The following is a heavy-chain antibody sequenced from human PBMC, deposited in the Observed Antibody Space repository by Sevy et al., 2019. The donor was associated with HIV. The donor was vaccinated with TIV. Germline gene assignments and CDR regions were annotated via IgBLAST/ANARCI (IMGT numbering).Heavy chain of an antibody. CDR3: AKDRHVEMATISYFDY. CDR1: GFTFSSYG. D-gene: IGHD5-12*01. V-gene: IGHV3-30*18. J-gene: IGHJ4*02. Sequence: GGSLRLSCAASGFTFSSYGMHWVRQAPGKGLEWVAVISYDGSNKYYADSVKGRFTISRDNSKNTLYLQMNSLRAEDTAVYYCAKDRHVEMATISYFDYWGQGTLVTVSA. CDR2: ISYDGSNK.